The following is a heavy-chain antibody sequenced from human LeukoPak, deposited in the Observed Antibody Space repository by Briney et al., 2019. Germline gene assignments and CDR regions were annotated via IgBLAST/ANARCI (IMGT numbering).Heavy chain of an antibody. V-gene: IGHV3-7*01. CDR1: GFTFSNYW. J-gene: IGHJ4*02. CDR2: MKEDGSEK. D-gene: IGHD4-11*01. Sequence: GGSLRLSCAASGFTFSNYWMSWVRQAPGKGLEWVANMKEDGSEKNYVDSVKGRFTISRDNAQDSLYLQMNSLRAEDTAVYYCTRDRGYSNFDYWGQGTLVTVSS. CDR3: TRDRGYSNFDY.